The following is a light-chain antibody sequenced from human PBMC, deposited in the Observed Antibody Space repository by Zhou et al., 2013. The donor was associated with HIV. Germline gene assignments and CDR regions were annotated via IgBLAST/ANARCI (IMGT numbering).Light chain of an antibody. CDR2: KAS. Sequence: DIQMTQSPSTLSASVGDRVTITCRASQSISSWLAWYQQKPGKAPKLLIYKASSLESGVPSRFSGSGSATEFTLTISSLQPDDFAIYYCQQYNNYPCSFGQGTKLEIK. CDR3: QQYNNYPCS. V-gene: IGKV1-5*03. CDR1: QSISSW. J-gene: IGKJ2*04.